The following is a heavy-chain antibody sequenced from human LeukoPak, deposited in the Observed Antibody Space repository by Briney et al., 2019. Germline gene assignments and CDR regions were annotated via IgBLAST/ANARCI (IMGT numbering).Heavy chain of an antibody. Sequence: ASVKVSFKASGYTFTGYYMHWVRQAPGQGLEWMGWINPNSGGTNYAQKFQGRVTMTRDTSISTAYMELSRLRSDDTAVYYCARYAIVADYYYYMDVWGKGTTVTVSS. J-gene: IGHJ6*03. V-gene: IGHV1-2*02. D-gene: IGHD5-12*01. CDR1: GYTFTGYY. CDR2: INPNSGGT. CDR3: ARYAIVADYYYYMDV.